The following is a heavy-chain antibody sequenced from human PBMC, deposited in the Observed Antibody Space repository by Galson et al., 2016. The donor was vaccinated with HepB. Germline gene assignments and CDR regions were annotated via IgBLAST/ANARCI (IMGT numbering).Heavy chain of an antibody. CDR3: ARGCGRPSCPYYFDH. V-gene: IGHV3-23*01. CDR1: GFTFSTYA. D-gene: IGHD2-2*01. CDR2: ISGSGDTT. J-gene: IGHJ2*01. Sequence: LRLSCAGTGFTFSTYAMSWVRQAPGKRLEWVSAISGSGDTTYYADSVKGRFSISRDNADNSLYLQMNNLRGEDAAVYYCARGCGRPSCPYYFDHWGRGTLVTVSS.